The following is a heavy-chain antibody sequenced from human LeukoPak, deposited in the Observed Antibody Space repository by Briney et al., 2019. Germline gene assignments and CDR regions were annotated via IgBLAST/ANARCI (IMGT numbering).Heavy chain of an antibody. J-gene: IGHJ6*03. CDR3: ARTYYYDSSGYNLYYYYYMDV. D-gene: IGHD3-22*01. CDR1: GGSISSHY. Sequence: LETLSLTCTVSGGSISSHYWSWVRQPPGEGLEWIGYIYYSGSTNYNPSLKSRVTISVDTSKNHFSLKLSSVTAADTAVYYCARTYYYDSSGYNLYYYYYMDVWGKGTTVTVSS. CDR2: IYYSGST. V-gene: IGHV4-59*11.